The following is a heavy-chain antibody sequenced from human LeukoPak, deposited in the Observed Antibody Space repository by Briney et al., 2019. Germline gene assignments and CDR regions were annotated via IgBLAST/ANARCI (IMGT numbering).Heavy chain of an antibody. CDR1: GFTFSSYS. V-gene: IGHV3-21*04. Sequence: GGSLRLSCAASGFTFSSYSMNWVRQAPGKGLEWVSSISSSSSYIYYADSVKGRFTISRDNAKKTLSLQMNSLRVEDTAIYYCAKDIQLSAWGLGTMVTVSS. D-gene: IGHD5-24*01. J-gene: IGHJ3*01. CDR3: AKDIQLSA. CDR2: ISSSSSYI.